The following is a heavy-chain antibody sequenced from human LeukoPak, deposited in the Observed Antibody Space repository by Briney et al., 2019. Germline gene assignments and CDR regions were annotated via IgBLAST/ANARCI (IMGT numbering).Heavy chain of an antibody. V-gene: IGHV1-2*02. Sequence: ASVKVSCKASGYTFTGYYMHWVRQAPGQGLEWMGWINPNSGGTNYAQKFQGRVTVTRDTSISTAYMELSRLRSDDTAVYYCAREAYDSGNFRTDYYYMDVWGIGTTVTVSS. D-gene: IGHD3-10*01. CDR3: AREAYDSGNFRTDYYYMDV. CDR1: GYTFTGYY. J-gene: IGHJ6*03. CDR2: INPNSGGT.